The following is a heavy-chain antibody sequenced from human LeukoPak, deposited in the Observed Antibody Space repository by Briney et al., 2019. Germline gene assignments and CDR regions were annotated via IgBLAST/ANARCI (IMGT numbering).Heavy chain of an antibody. Sequence: SETLSLTCTVSGGSISPYYWSWIRQPPGKGLEWIGSIYYSGSTYYNPSLKSRVTISVDTSKNQFSLKLTSVTAADTAVYYCARDPPGYCSSTSCGYFDLWGRGTLVTVSS. V-gene: IGHV4-59*12. D-gene: IGHD2-2*01. CDR1: GGSISPYY. CDR3: ARDPPGYCSSTSCGYFDL. CDR2: IYYSGST. J-gene: IGHJ2*01.